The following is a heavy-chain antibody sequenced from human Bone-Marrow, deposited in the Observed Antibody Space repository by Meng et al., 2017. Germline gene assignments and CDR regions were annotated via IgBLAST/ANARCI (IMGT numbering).Heavy chain of an antibody. Sequence: GESPKIPCAASGFTFSSYGMHWVRQAPGKGLEWVAVIWYDGSNKYYADSVKGRFTISRDNSKNTLYLQMNSLRAEDTAVYHCARDLNVVVVAATDYYYYGMDVWGQGTTVTVSS. CDR2: IWYDGSNK. CDR3: ARDLNVVVVAATDYYYYGMDV. V-gene: IGHV3-33*01. J-gene: IGHJ6*02. D-gene: IGHD2-15*01. CDR1: GFTFSSYG.